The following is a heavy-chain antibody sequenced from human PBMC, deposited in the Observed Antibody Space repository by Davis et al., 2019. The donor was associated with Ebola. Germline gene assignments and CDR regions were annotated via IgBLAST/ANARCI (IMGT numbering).Heavy chain of an antibody. V-gene: IGHV1-2*06. D-gene: IGHD6-6*01. CDR2: INPNSGGT. CDR1: GYSFTNYY. CDR3: ARDSRIAARPGMGY. J-gene: IGHJ4*02. Sequence: ASVKVSCKASGYSFTNYYIHWVRQAPGQGLEWMGRINPNSGGTNYAQKFQGRVTMTRDTSTSTAYMEVRSLRSDDTAVYYCARDSRIAARPGMGYWGQGTLVTVSS.